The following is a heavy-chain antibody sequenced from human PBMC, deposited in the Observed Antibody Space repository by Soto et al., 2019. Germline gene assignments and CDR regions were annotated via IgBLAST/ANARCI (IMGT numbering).Heavy chain of an antibody. V-gene: IGHV1-18*01. CDR2: ISAYNGNT. CDR1: GYTFTSYG. Sequence: QVQLVQSGAEVKKPGASVKVSCKASGYTFTSYGISWVRQAPGQGLEWMGWISAYNGNTNYAQKLQGRVTMTTDTSTSTAYMELRSLRSDDTAVYYCARTGYCSGGSCYSARGAYYYYYGMDVWGQGTTVTVSS. CDR3: ARTGYCSGGSCYSARGAYYYYYGMDV. D-gene: IGHD2-15*01. J-gene: IGHJ6*02.